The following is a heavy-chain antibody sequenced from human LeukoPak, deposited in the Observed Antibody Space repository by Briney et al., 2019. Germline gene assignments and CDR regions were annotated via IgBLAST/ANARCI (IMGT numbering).Heavy chain of an antibody. CDR3: ARSSDSSGYYDYFDY. CDR2: IYPGDSDT. J-gene: IGHJ4*02. V-gene: IGHV5-51*01. Sequence: GESLKISCKGSGYSFTSYWIGWVRQMPGKGLEWVAIIYPGDSDTRYSPSLEGQVTISADKSISTAYLQWSSLKASDTAMYYCARSSDSSGYYDYFDYWGQGTLVTVSS. D-gene: IGHD3-22*01. CDR1: GYSFTSYW.